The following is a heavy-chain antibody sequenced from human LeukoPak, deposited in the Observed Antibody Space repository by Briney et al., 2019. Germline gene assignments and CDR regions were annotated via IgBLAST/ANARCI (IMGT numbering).Heavy chain of an antibody. J-gene: IGHJ4*02. Sequence: GGSLRLSCAASGFTFSSYAMSWVRQAPGKGLEWVSAISGSGGSTYYANSVKGRFTISRDNSKNTLYLQMNSLRAEDTAVYYCAKDRNDFWSAEGPYWGQGTLVTVSS. CDR3: AKDRNDFWSAEGPY. V-gene: IGHV3-23*01. D-gene: IGHD3-3*01. CDR2: ISGSGGST. CDR1: GFTFSSYA.